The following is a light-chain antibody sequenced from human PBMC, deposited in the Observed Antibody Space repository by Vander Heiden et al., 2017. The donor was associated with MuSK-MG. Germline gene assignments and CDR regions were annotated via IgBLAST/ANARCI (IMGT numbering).Light chain of an antibody. Sequence: IVVTQTALSSAVTLGQPASIACRSSQSLLHNDGNTYLSWLHQRPGQPPRLLIYKMFNRFSGVRDRFRRSRAGIDVKLKMRRAEVEDVGVYYCSGATALGFTFGHGTKVDIK. CDR2: KMF. V-gene: IGKV2-24*01. J-gene: IGKJ3*01. CDR1: QSLLHNDGNTY. CDR3: SGATALGFT.